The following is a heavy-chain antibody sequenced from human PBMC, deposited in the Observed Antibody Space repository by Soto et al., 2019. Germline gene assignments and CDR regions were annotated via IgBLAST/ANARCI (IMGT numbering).Heavy chain of an antibody. CDR2: INPNSGGT. CDR3: ARDIFLGWNNNWFDP. Sequence: QVQLVQSGAEVKKPGASVKVSCKASGYTFTGYYMHWVRQAPGQGLEWMGWINPNSGGTNYAQKFQCWVTMTRDTSISTAYMELSRLRSDDTAVYYCARDIFLGWNNNWFDPWGQGTLVTVSS. D-gene: IGHD1-1*01. J-gene: IGHJ5*02. V-gene: IGHV1-2*04. CDR1: GYTFTGYY.